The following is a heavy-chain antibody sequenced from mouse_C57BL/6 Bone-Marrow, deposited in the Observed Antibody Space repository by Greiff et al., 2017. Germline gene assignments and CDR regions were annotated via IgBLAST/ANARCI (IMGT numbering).Heavy chain of an antibody. CDR3: AIEGIRRRESWFAY. Sequence: QVQLQQPGAELVKPGASVTLSCKASGYTFTSYWMHWVKQRPGQGLEWIGMIHPNSGSTNYNEKFKSKATLTADKSSRTAYMQLSSLTSEDSAVYYCAIEGIRRRESWFAYWGQGTLVTVSA. J-gene: IGHJ3*01. CDR1: GYTFTSYW. V-gene: IGHV1-64*01. CDR2: IHPNSGST.